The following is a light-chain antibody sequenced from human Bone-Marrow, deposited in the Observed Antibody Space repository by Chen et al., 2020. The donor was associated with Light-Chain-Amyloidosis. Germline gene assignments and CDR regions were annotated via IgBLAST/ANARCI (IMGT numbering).Light chain of an antibody. CDR3: SSYTITNTLV. CDR1: SSDVGGVNH. CDR2: EFT. J-gene: IGLJ1*01. Sequence: QSALTQPASVSGSPGQAITISCTGTSSDVGGVNHVSWYQQHPDKAPKLIIYEFTNRPSWVPSRFSGSKSDTTASLTISGLQTEDEADYFCSSYTITNTLVFGSGTRVTVL. V-gene: IGLV2-14*01.